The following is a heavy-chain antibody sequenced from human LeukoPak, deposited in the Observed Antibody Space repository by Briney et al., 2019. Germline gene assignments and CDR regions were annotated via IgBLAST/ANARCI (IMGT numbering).Heavy chain of an antibody. CDR1: GFTFRTFS. J-gene: IGHJ5*02. Sequence: SGGSLRLSCAASGFTFRTFSMNWVRQAPGKGLEWLSYISSGSSPIYYAGSVKGRFTISRDDAQNLVYLQMNSLRAEDTAVYYCTYLRTPYYNDKWLDPWGQGALVTVSS. CDR3: TYLRTPYYNDKWLDP. V-gene: IGHV3-48*04. D-gene: IGHD3/OR15-3a*01. CDR2: ISSGSSPI.